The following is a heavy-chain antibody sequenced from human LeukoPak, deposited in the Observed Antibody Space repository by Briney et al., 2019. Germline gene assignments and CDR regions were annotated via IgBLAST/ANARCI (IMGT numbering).Heavy chain of an antibody. CDR3: ARGPYYDILTGFARRNKNAFDI. Sequence: ASVKVSCKASGYTFTGYYMHWVRQATGQGLEWMGWINPNSGGTNYAQKFQGRVTMTRDTSISTAYMELSRLRSDDTAVYYCARGPYYDILTGFARRNKNAFDIWGQGTMVTVSS. CDR1: GYTFTGYY. J-gene: IGHJ3*02. D-gene: IGHD3-9*01. V-gene: IGHV1-2*02. CDR2: INPNSGGT.